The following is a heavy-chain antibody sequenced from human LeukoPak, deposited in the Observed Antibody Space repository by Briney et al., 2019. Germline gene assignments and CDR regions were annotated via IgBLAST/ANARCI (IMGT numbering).Heavy chain of an antibody. Sequence: GGSLRLSCSASGFTFTSHVMHWVRQAPGKGLQYVSGISMNVQTTYYAGSVKGRFTISRDSSKNTVYLQTNSLTAEDTAVYYCVREGLERRTNFDYWGQGTLVSVSS. CDR2: ISMNVQTT. CDR3: VREGLERRTNFDY. CDR1: GFTFTSHV. J-gene: IGHJ4*02. D-gene: IGHD1-1*01. V-gene: IGHV3-64D*06.